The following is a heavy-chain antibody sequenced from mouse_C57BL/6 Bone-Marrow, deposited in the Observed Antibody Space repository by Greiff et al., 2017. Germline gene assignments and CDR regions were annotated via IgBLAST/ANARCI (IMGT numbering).Heavy chain of an antibody. CDR2: IWRGGST. CDR3: ATNYLFFYYYAMDY. J-gene: IGHJ4*01. Sequence: QVQLKESGPGLVQPSQSLSITCTVSGFSLTRYGVHWVRQSPGKGLEWLGVIWRGGSTDYNAAFMSRLSITKDNSKSQVFFKMNSLQAADTAIYYCATNYLFFYYYAMDYWGQGTSVTVSS. V-gene: IGHV2-5*01. D-gene: IGHD1-1*01. CDR1: GFSLTRYG.